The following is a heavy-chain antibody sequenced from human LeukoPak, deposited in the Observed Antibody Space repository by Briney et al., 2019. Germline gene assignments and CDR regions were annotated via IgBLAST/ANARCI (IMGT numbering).Heavy chain of an antibody. J-gene: IGHJ5*02. Sequence: ASVKVSCKASGYTFTSYYMHWVRQAPGQGLEWMGIINPSSGSTTYAQKFQGRVTMTRDTSTSTVYMELSSLRSEDTAVYYCAREIVVVVTRQTWFDPWGQGTLVTVSS. CDR1: GYTFTSYY. CDR2: INPSSGST. CDR3: AREIVVVVTRQTWFDP. V-gene: IGHV1-46*01. D-gene: IGHD2-15*01.